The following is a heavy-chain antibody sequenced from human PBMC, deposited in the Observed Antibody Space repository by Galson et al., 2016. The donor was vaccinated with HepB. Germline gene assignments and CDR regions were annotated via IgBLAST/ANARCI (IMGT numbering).Heavy chain of an antibody. V-gene: IGHV3-30*04. J-gene: IGHJ4*02. CDR2: ASYDGRDK. CDR1: GFTFRTYA. CDR3: ARDFGYSYGYAPDH. D-gene: IGHD5-18*01. Sequence: SLRLSCAASGFTFRTYAMFWVRQAPGKGLEWVAMASYDGRDKYYADSVKGRYTISRDNSKNTLFLEMNSLRPEDTAVYYCARDFGYSYGYAPDHWGQGTLVTVSS.